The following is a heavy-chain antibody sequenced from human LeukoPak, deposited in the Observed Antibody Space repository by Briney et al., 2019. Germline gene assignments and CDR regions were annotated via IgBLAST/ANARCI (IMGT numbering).Heavy chain of an antibody. V-gene: IGHV3-7*01. CDR1: GFTPSSYW. Sequence: GGSLRLSCAASGFTPSSYWMTWVRQAPGKGLEWVANINQDGHAQYYVQSVRGRFTISRDNAKNTLYLQMNSLRAEDTAVYYCARGPSYGNWGQGTLVTVSS. CDR2: INQDGHAQ. D-gene: IGHD4-17*01. J-gene: IGHJ4*02. CDR3: ARGPSYGN.